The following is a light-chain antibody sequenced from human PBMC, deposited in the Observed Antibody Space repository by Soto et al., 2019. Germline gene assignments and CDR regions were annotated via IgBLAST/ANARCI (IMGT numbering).Light chain of an antibody. V-gene: IGKV1-33*01. J-gene: IGKJ4*01. CDR1: QDIKHY. CDR2: DAS. CDR3: QQYDNLPLT. Sequence: DIQMTQSPSSLPASVGDRVTITCQASQDIKHYLNWYQQKSGKAPKLLIYDASDLETGVPSRFSGSGSGTDFTVTINSLQPEDLATYYCQQYDNLPLTFGGGTKVEIK.